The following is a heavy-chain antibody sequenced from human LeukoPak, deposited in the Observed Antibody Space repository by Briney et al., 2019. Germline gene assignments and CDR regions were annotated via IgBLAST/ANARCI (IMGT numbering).Heavy chain of an antibody. Sequence: PSETLSLTCAVYGGSFSGYYWSWIRQPPGKGLEWVGEINHSGSTNYNPSLKSRVTISRDTSKNQFSLKLSSLTAADTAVYYCARVDQIFGVVILFGYWGQGTLVTVSS. V-gene: IGHV4-34*01. D-gene: IGHD3-3*01. J-gene: IGHJ4*02. CDR2: INHSGST. CDR1: GGSFSGYY. CDR3: ARVDQIFGVVILFGY.